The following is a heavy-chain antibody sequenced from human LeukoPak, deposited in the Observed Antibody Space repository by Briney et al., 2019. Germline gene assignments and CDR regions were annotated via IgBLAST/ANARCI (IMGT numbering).Heavy chain of an antibody. CDR2: IIPIFGTA. J-gene: IGHJ3*02. Sequence: ASVKVSCKASGGTFSSYAFSWVRQAPGQGLEWMGGIIPIFGTANYAQKFQGRVTITADESTSTAYMELSSLRSEDTAVYYCARDGRGGQSVLDAFDIWGQGTMVTVSS. V-gene: IGHV1-69*13. CDR1: GGTFSSYA. CDR3: ARDGRGGQSVLDAFDI. D-gene: IGHD2-15*01.